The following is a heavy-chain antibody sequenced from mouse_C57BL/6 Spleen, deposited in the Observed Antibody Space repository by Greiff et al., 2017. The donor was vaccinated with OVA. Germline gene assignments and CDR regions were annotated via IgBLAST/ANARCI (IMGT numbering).Heavy chain of an antibody. CDR1: GFNIKDYY. V-gene: IGHV14-2*01. CDR2: IDPEDGET. D-gene: IGHD2-4*01. Sequence: VQLQQSGAELVKPGASVKLSCTASGFNIKDYYMHWVKQRTEQGLEWIGRIDPEDGETKYAPKFQGQATITADTSSNTADLQLSSLTSEDTAVYYCARKGYDYDLGYFDYWGQGTTLTVSS. CDR3: ARKGYDYDLGYFDY. J-gene: IGHJ2*01.